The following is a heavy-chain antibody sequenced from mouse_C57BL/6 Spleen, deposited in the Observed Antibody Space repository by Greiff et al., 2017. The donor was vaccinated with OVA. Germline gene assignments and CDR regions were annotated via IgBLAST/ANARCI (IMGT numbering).Heavy chain of an antibody. CDR2: ISYDGSN. CDR1: GYSITSGYY. J-gene: IGHJ2*01. D-gene: IGHD1-1*01. Sequence: EVQRVESGPGLVKPSQSLSLTCSVTGYSITSGYYWNWIRQFPGNKLEWMGYISYDGSNNYNPSLKNRISITRDTSKNQFFLKLNSVTTEDTATYYCAREGGDYYGSSYYFDYWGQGTTLTVSS. V-gene: IGHV3-6*01. CDR3: AREGGDYYGSSYYFDY.